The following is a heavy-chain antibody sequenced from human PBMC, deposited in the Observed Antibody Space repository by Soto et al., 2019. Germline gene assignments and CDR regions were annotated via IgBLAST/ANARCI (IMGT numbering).Heavy chain of an antibody. CDR2: IIPIFGTA. J-gene: IGHJ5*02. CDR3: ARDRWLVPGGRNWSDP. Sequence: QVQLVQSGAEVKKPGSSVKVSCKASGGTFSSYAISWVRQAPGQGLEWMGGIIPIFGTANYAQKFQGRVTINADESTSTAYMELSSLRSEDTAVYYCARDRWLVPGGRNWSDPWGQGTLVTVSS. CDR1: GGTFSSYA. D-gene: IGHD6-19*01. V-gene: IGHV1-69*01.